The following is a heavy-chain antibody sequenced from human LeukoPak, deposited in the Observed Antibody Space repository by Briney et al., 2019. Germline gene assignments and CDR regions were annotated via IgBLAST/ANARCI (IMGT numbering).Heavy chain of an antibody. CDR3: ARVGDCSGGSCYSTFDY. Sequence: SETLSLTCAVSGGSISSSNWWSWVRQPPGKGLEWIGEIYHSGSTNYNPSLKSRVTISVDKSKNQFSLKLSSVTAADTAVYYCARVGDCSGGSCYSTFDYWGQGTLVTVSS. J-gene: IGHJ4*02. V-gene: IGHV4-4*02. CDR2: IYHSGST. CDR1: GGSISSSNW. D-gene: IGHD2-15*01.